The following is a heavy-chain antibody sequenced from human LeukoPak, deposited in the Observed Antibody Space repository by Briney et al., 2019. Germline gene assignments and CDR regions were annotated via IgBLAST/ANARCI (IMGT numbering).Heavy chain of an antibody. Sequence: SQTLSLSCALSGGSVSIISVSWNWIRQSPSRGLEWLGRAYSRSRGGRDYAMSARSRRHVDTDTSRNQFSLQLSSVTPEDTAVYYCARGTNSTFDLWGQGTMVTVSS. CDR2: AYSRSRGGR. V-gene: IGHV6-1*01. CDR1: GGSVSIISVS. D-gene: IGHD1-7*01. CDR3: ARGTNSTFDL. J-gene: IGHJ3*01.